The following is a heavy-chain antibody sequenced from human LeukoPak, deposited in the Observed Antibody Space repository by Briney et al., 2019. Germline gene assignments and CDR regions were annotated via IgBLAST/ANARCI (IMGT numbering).Heavy chain of an antibody. CDR1: GVSISSYY. J-gene: IGHJ4*02. V-gene: IGHV4-4*07. D-gene: IGHD6-13*01. CDR3: ARAPHGSSWYFDY. Sequence: PSETLSLTCTVSGVSISSYYWSWIRQPAGKGLEWIGRIYTSSGSTNYNPSLKSRVTMSVDTSKNQFSLKLSSVTAADTDVYYCARAPHGSSWYFDYWGQGTLVTVSS. CDR2: IYTSSGST.